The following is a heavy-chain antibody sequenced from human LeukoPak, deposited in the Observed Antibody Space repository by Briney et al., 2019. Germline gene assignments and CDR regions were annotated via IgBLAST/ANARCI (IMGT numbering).Heavy chain of an antibody. CDR3: AKDSGSGWYSEPPLDY. Sequence: GGSLRLSCAASGFTFSSYGMHWVRQAPGKGLEWVASIRYDGSNEYYADSVKGRFTISRDNSKNTLYLQMNSLRAEDTAVYYCAKDSGSGWYSEPPLDYWGQGTLVTVSS. V-gene: IGHV3-30*02. J-gene: IGHJ4*02. CDR2: IRYDGSNE. CDR1: GFTFSSYG. D-gene: IGHD6-19*01.